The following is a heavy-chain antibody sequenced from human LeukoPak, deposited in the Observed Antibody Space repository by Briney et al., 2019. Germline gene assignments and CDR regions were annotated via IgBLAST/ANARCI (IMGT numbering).Heavy chain of an antibody. CDR1: GDSVSSNSAA. CDR2: TYYRSKWYK. CDR3: TSLTGDTDY. D-gene: IGHD7-27*01. J-gene: IGHJ4*02. Sequence: SQTLSVTCAISGDSVSSNSAAWNWIRQSPSRGLEWLGRTYYRSKWYKEYALSVKSRITINPDTSKNQFSLQLNSVTPEDTAVYYCTSLTGDTDYWGQGTLVTVSS. V-gene: IGHV6-1*01.